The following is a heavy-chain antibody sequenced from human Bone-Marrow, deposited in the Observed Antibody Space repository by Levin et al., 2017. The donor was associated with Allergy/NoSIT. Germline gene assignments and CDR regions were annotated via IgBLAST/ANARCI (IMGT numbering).Heavy chain of an antibody. CDR2: ISGYNGKT. CDR3: ARTPTDDYGDNYVTGEGFDY. CDR1: GYTFTSYG. Sequence: ASVKVSCKASGYTFTSYGISWVRQAPGQGLEWMGWISGYNGKTNYAQKVQGRVTMTSDTSTCTAYMELKSLRSDDTAVYYCARTPTDDYGDNYVTGEGFDYWGQGTLVTVSS. V-gene: IGHV1-18*01. J-gene: IGHJ4*02. D-gene: IGHD4-23*01.